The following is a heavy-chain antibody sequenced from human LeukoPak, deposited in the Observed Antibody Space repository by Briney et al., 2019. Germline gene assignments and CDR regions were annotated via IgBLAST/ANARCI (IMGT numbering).Heavy chain of an antibody. CDR2: INPGDSDT. J-gene: IGHJ3*02. CDR3: ARLARYCTSTSCSWVRAFDI. CDR1: EFSFVSYW. D-gene: IGHD2-2*01. V-gene: IGHV5-51*01. Sequence: GESLKISCKGSEFSFVSYWIAWVRQMPGKGLEWMGIINPGDSDTRYSPSFQGQVTISADKSISTAYLQWSSLKASDTAMYYCARLARYCTSTSCSWVRAFDIWGQGTMVTVSS.